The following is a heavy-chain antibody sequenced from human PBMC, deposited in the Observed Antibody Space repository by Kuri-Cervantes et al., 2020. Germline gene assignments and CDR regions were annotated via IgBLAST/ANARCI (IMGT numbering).Heavy chain of an antibody. J-gene: IGHJ4*02. CDR3: AREYSSSFPRFDY. V-gene: IGHV1-3*01. CDR1: GYFFTLYS. CDR2: INPGNGDT. D-gene: IGHD6-6*01. Sequence: ASVKVSCKASGYFFTLYSMHWVRQAPGQRLEWMGWINPGNGDTKYSQSFQGRVTITTDTSASTAYMELSSLRSEDTAIYYCAREYSSSFPRFDYWGQGTLVTVSS.